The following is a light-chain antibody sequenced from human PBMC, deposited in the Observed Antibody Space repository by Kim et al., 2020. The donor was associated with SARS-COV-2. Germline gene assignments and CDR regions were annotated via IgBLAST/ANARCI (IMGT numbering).Light chain of an antibody. Sequence: SYELTQPPSVSVAPGKTARITCGGNNIGSKSVHWYKQKPGQAPVLVIYYDSDRPSGIPERFSGSNSGNTATLTISRVEAGDEADYYCQVWDSSSDHAVFG. CDR3: QVWDSSSDHAV. CDR2: YDS. V-gene: IGLV3-21*04. CDR1: NIGSKS. J-gene: IGLJ7*01.